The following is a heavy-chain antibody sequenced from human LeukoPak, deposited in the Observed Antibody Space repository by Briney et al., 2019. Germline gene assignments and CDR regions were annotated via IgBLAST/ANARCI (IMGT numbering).Heavy chain of an antibody. CDR1: GGSFTKHQ. Sequence: SETLSLTCAVYGGSFTKHQWSWIRQPPGKGLEWIGAINDGGSTNYNPSLKSRVTISVDTSKNQFSLRLSSMTAADTAVYYCARSYDSSGSGFDYWGQGTLVTVSS. J-gene: IGHJ4*02. CDR3: ARSYDSSGSGFDY. D-gene: IGHD3-22*01. CDR2: INDGGST. V-gene: IGHV4-34*01.